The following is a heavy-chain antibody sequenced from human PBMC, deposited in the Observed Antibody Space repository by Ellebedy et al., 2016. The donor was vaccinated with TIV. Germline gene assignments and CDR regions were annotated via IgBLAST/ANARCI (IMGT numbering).Heavy chain of an antibody. J-gene: IGHJ5*02. CDR1: GFSLNRSGVG. D-gene: IGHD6-13*01. V-gene: IGHV2-5*01. CDR2: IYWNDER. CDR3: ALSGFSNSYYLNWFDP. Sequence: SGPTLVKPTQTLTLTCAVSGFSLNRSGVGVAWIRQPPGKAPEWLALIYWNDERRYNPSLKNSLTITKDTSKNQVVLEMTNMGPVDTATYYCALSGFSNSYYLNWFDPWGQGTLVTVSS.